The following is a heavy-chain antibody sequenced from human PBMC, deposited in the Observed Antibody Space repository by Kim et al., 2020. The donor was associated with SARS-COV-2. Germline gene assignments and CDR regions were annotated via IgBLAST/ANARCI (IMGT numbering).Heavy chain of an antibody. D-gene: IGHD1-26*01. CDR3: AKSYAWDYYYGMDV. V-gene: IGHV3-72*01. Sequence: GGSLRLSCAASGFTFSDHYMDWVRQAPGKGLEWVGRTRNKANSYTTEYAASVKGRFTISRDDSKNSLYLQMNSLKTEDTAVYYCAKSYAWDYYYGMDVWGQGTTVTVSS. CDR2: TRNKANSYTT. CDR1: GFTFSDHY. J-gene: IGHJ6*02.